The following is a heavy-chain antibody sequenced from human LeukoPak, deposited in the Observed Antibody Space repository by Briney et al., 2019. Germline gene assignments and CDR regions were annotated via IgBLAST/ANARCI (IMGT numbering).Heavy chain of an antibody. CDR3: TLIQGWGSGSYYRDF. J-gene: IGHJ4*02. D-gene: IGHD3-10*01. V-gene: IGHV3-15*01. Sequence: PGGSLRLSCAASGFTFSNYSMNWVRQAPGKGLEWVARVKSRSAGETTDYAAPVKGRFTISRDDSKNTLYLQMNSLKTEDTAVYYCTLIQGWGSGSYYRDFWGQGTLVTVSS. CDR2: VKSRSAGETT. CDR1: GFTFSNYS.